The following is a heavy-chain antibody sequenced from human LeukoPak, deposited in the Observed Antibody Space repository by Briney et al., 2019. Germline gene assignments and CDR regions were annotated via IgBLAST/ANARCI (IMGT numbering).Heavy chain of an antibody. V-gene: IGHV4-59*01. CDR3: ARVRGRGGSYYQGWYFDY. CDR2: IYYSGYT. D-gene: IGHD1-26*01. Sequence: SETLSLTCTVSGGSISSYYWSWIRQPPGKGLEWIGYIYYSGYTNYNPSLKSRVTISVDTSKNQFSLKLSSVTAADTAVYYCARVRGRGGSYYQGWYFDYWGQGTLVTVSS. CDR1: GGSISSYY. J-gene: IGHJ4*02.